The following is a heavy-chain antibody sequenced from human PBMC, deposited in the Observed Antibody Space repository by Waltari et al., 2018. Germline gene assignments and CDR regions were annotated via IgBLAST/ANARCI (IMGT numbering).Heavy chain of an antibody. D-gene: IGHD1-7*01. J-gene: IGHJ3*02. CDR3: ARETRKGGTKTGTDAFDI. CDR2: INPNRGGT. Sequence: QLQLQESGPGLVKPSETLSLTCTVSGCSIRSSSYYSAWIRQPPGQGLEWMGRINPNRGGTNYAQKFQGRVTMTRDTSISTAYMELSRLRSDDTAVYYCARETRKGGTKTGTDAFDIWGQGTMVTVSS. CDR1: GCSIRSSSYY. V-gene: IGHV1-2*06.